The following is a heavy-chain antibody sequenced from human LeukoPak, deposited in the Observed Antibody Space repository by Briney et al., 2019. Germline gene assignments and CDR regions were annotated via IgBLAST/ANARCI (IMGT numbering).Heavy chain of an antibody. CDR2: IHYSGST. D-gene: IGHD2-15*01. J-gene: IGHJ6*03. Sequence: PSETLSLTCAVYGGSFSGYYWSWIRQPPGKELEWIGSIHYSGSTNCNPSLKSRVTISVDTSKNQFSLKLSSVTAADTAVYYCARGYCSGGSCYSYYYYNYMDVWGKGTTVTVSS. CDR3: ARGYCSGGSCYSYYYYNYMDV. CDR1: GGSFSGYY. V-gene: IGHV4-34*01.